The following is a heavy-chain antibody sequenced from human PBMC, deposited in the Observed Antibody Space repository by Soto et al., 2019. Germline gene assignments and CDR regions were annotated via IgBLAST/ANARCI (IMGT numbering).Heavy chain of an antibody. J-gene: IGHJ5*02. CDR3: ARAQGDYVWGSYRSYWFDP. D-gene: IGHD3-16*02. CDR1: GGSISSGGYS. CDR2: IYHSGST. Sequence: QLQLQESGSGLVKPSQTLSLTCAVSGGSISSGGYSWSWIRQPPGKGLEWIGYIYHSGSTYYNPSIKSRVTISVDRSKNQFSLKLSSVTAADTAVYYCARAQGDYVWGSYRSYWFDPWGQGTLVTVSS. V-gene: IGHV4-30-2*01.